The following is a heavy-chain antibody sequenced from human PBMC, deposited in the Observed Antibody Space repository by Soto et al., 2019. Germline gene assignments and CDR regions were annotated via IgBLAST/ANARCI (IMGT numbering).Heavy chain of an antibody. CDR1: GFSLSTNGMC. J-gene: IGHJ6*02. D-gene: IGHD6-6*01. V-gene: IGHV2-70*01. CDR2: IDWDDDK. CDR3: ARTSCIAARPYYYYYGMDV. Sequence: SGPTLVNPTQTLTLTCTFSGFSLSTNGMCVSWIRQPPGKALEWLALIDWDDDKYYSTSLKTRLTIPKDTSKNQVVLTMTNMDPVDTATYYCARTSCIAARPYYYYYGMDVWGQGTTVTVSS.